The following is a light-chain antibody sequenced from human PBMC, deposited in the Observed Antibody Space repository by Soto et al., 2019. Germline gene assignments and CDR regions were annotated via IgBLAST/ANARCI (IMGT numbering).Light chain of an antibody. V-gene: IGKV1-12*01. J-gene: IGKJ2*01. Sequence: DIEMTQSPSSVSASVGDRVTITCRASQDIGSWLAWYQQRPGKAPKLLIYGASTLQSGVPSRFSGSGSGTEYSLTISSLQPEDFGTYYCQQANSFPYTFGQGTTL. CDR3: QQANSFPYT. CDR1: QDIGSW. CDR2: GAS.